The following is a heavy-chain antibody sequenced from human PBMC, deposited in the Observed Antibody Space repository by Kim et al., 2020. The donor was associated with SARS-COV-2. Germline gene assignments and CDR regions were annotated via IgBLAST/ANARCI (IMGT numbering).Heavy chain of an antibody. CDR2: IYPGDSDT. Sequence: GESLKISCKGSGYSFTSYWIGWVRQMPGKGLEWMGIIYPGDSDTRYSPSFQGQVTISADKSISTAYLQWSSLKASDTAMYYCAREYSSSFGSYYYGMDVWGQGTTVTVSS. CDR1: GYSFTSYW. J-gene: IGHJ6*02. CDR3: AREYSSSFGSYYYGMDV. V-gene: IGHV5-51*01. D-gene: IGHD6-13*01.